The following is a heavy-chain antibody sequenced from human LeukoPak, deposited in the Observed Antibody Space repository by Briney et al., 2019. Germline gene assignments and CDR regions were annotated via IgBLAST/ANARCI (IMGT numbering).Heavy chain of an antibody. CDR3: ARTVDTAMANDAFDI. D-gene: IGHD5-18*01. J-gene: IGHJ3*02. Sequence: GASLQISCEGSGSIFTSYWISWVRQLPGKGLEWMGRIDPSDSYTNYSPSFQGHVTISADKSISTAYLQWSSLKASDTAMYYCARTVDTAMANDAFDIWGQGTMVTVSS. CDR2: IDPSDSYT. V-gene: IGHV5-10-1*01. CDR1: GSIFTSYW.